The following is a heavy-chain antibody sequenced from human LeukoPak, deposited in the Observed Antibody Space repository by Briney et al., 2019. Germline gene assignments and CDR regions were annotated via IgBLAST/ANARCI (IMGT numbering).Heavy chain of an antibody. CDR2: INPSGGST. Sequence: ASVKVSRKASGYTLTSYHIHRVRQAPGQGAEWVGIINPSGGSTSYAQKFQGRVTMTRDTSTSTVYMELSSLRSEDTAVYYCAAGEHDYGDYGQAFDIWGQGTMVTVSS. CDR3: AAGEHDYGDYGQAFDI. V-gene: IGHV1-46*01. D-gene: IGHD4-17*01. J-gene: IGHJ3*02. CDR1: GYTLTSYH.